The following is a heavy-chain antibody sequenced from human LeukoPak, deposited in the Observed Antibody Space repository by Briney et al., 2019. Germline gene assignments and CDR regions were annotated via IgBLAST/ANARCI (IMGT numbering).Heavy chain of an antibody. V-gene: IGHV3-30*18. CDR3: AKVSGSYPLDY. Sequence: GGSLRLSCAASGFTFSSYGMHWVRQAPGKGLEGVAVISYDGSNKYYADSVKGRFTISRDNSKNTLYLQTNSLRAEDTAVYYCAKVSGSYPLDYWGQGTLVTVSS. CDR2: ISYDGSNK. J-gene: IGHJ4*02. D-gene: IGHD1-26*01. CDR1: GFTFSSYG.